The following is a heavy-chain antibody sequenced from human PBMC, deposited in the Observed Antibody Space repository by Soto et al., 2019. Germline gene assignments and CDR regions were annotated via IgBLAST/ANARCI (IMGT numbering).Heavy chain of an antibody. V-gene: IGHV3-7*04. J-gene: IGHJ3*02. Sequence: PGGSLRLSCAASGFTFSSYWMSWVRQAPGKGLEWVANIKPDGSQKWYVDSVKGRFTISRDNVKKSLYLQMNGLRAEDTAVYYCARGDYYDTSGPFSDAFDIWGQGTMVTVSS. CDR3: ARGDYYDTSGPFSDAFDI. CDR1: GFTFSSYW. D-gene: IGHD3-22*01. CDR2: IKPDGSQK.